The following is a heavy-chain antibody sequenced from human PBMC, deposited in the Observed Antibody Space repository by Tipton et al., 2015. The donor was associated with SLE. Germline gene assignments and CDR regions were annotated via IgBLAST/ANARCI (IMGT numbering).Heavy chain of an antibody. D-gene: IGHD5-18*01. CDR2: INHSGST. CDR3: VRGYSYGLPLYYYYGMDV. CDR1: GGSFSGYY. V-gene: IGHV4-34*01. Sequence: TLSLTCAVYGGSFSGYYWSWIRQPPGKGLEWIGEINHSGSTNYNPSLKSRVTISVDTSKDQFSLKLSSVTAADTAVYYCVRGYSYGLPLYYYYGMDVWGQGTTVTVPS. J-gene: IGHJ6*02.